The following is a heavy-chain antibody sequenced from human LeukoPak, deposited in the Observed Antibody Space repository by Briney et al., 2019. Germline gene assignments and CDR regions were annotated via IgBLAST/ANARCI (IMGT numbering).Heavy chain of an antibody. Sequence: SETLSLTCTVSGGSISSYYWSWIRQPPGKGLEWIGYIYYSGGTNYNPSLKSRVPISVDTSKSPFYLKLSSVTAADTAVYYCARDRGIVPYFDYWGQGTLVTVSS. CDR2: IYYSGGT. CDR1: GGSISSYY. CDR3: ARDRGIVPYFDY. J-gene: IGHJ4*02. V-gene: IGHV4-59*01. D-gene: IGHD1-26*01.